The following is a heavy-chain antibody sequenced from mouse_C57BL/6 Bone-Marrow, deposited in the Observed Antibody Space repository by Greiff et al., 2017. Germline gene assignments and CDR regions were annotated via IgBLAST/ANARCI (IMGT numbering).Heavy chain of an antibody. Sequence: EVQGVESGGGLVKPGGSLKLSCAASGFTFSDYGMHWVRQAPEKGLEWVAYISSGSSTIYYADTVKGRFTISRDNAKNTLFLQMTSLRSEDTAMYYCARGYYYSKEGAMDYWGQGTSVTVSS. CDR3: ARGYYYSKEGAMDY. J-gene: IGHJ4*01. V-gene: IGHV5-17*01. CDR1: GFTFSDYG. D-gene: IGHD2-5*01. CDR2: ISSGSSTI.